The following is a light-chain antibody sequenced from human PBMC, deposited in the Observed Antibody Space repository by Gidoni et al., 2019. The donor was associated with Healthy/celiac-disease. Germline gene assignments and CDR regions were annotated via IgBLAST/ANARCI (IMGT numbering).Light chain of an antibody. Sequence: DIVMTQSPDSLAVSLGERATINCKSSQSVLYSSNNKIYLAWYQQKPGQPPKLLIYRASTRESGVPDRFSGSGSGTDFTLTISSLQAEDVAVYYCQQYYSTPRTFGQGTKVEIK. CDR1: QSVLYSSNNKIY. CDR2: RAS. J-gene: IGKJ1*01. V-gene: IGKV4-1*01. CDR3: QQYYSTPRT.